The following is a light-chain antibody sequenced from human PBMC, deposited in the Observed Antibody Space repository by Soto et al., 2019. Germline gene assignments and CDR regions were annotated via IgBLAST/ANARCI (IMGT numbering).Light chain of an antibody. CDR2: AAS. CDR3: QVASCFLNT. Sequence: IAVTQYTKSLSASVGDRVTITCRASHDISTYLAWYQQKPGKAPRLLIYAASTLQSGVPSRFSGNGSGTDFTLIISSLQPEDCVTYNCQVASCFLNTFGQG. V-gene: IGKV1-9*01. J-gene: IGKJ5*01. CDR1: HDISTY.